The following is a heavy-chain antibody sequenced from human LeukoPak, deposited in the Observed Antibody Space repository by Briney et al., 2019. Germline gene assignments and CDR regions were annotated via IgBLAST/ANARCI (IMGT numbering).Heavy chain of an antibody. CDR3: AKDPGYYGSGSYFDY. CDR2: ISGSGGST. CDR1: GFTFSSYA. Sequence: GGSLRLSCAASGFTFSSYAMSWVRQAPGKGLEWVSAISGSGGSTYYADSVKGRFTISTDNSKNTLYLQMNSLRAEDTAVYYCAKDPGYYGSGSYFDYWGQGTLVTVSS. V-gene: IGHV3-23*01. D-gene: IGHD3-10*01. J-gene: IGHJ4*02.